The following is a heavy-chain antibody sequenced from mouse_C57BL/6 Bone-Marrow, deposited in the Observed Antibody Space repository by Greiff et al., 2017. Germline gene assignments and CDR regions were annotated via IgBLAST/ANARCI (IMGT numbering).Heavy chain of an antibody. J-gene: IGHJ3*01. CDR1: GFHIKEDY. D-gene: IGHD2-4*01. CDR3: TIPCDYLLFAY. CDR2: NGDT. Sequence: EVQLQESGAELVRPGASVKLSCTASGFHIKEDYMHWVKQRPENGDTEYTSKFQGKATITADTSTNTAYLQLSSLTSEDTAVYYCTIPCDYLLFAYWGQGTPVTVSA. V-gene: IGHV14-4*01.